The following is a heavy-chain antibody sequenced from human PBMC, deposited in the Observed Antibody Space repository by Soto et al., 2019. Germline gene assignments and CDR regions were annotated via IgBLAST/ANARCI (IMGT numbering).Heavy chain of an antibody. Sequence: QVQLQQWGAGLLKPSETLSLTCAVYGGSFSANYWTWIRQPPGKGLEWVGEINHRGYTNYSPSLENRVTISVDTSNNHFSLKLTSVTAADTAVYYCASARFDYWGWGILVTVSS. V-gene: IGHV4-34*01. J-gene: IGHJ4*02. CDR2: INHRGYT. CDR3: ASARFDY. CDR1: GGSFSANY.